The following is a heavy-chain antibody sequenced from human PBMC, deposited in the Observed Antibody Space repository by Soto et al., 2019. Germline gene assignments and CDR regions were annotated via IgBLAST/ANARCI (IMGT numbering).Heavy chain of an antibody. CDR3: ARDDYKYTRSSGNFRYYYGMEV. J-gene: IGHJ6*02. D-gene: IGHD6-6*01. CDR2: ISYDGSDK. V-gene: IGHV3-30-3*01. CDR1: GFTLNSYG. Sequence: PGGSLRLSCAASGFTLNSYGIHWVRQAPGKGLEWVAFISYDGSDKYYADSVKGRFTVSRDNSMNTLYLQLNSLRAEDSAVYYCARDDYKYTRSSGNFRYYYGMEVWGQGTTVPSP.